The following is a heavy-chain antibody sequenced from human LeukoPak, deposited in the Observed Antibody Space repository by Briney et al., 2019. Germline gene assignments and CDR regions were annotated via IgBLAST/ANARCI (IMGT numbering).Heavy chain of an antibody. V-gene: IGHV4-59*01. CDR1: GGSISSYY. D-gene: IGHD3-10*01. Sequence: SETLSLTCTVSGGSISSYYWSWIRQPPGKGLEWIGDIFYSGYTNYNPSLKSRVSISVDTSTNQFSLRLSSVTAADTAVYYCAREPMVRGVYPVLYMDVWGKGTTITVSS. J-gene: IGHJ6*03. CDR2: IFYSGYT. CDR3: AREPMVRGVYPVLYMDV.